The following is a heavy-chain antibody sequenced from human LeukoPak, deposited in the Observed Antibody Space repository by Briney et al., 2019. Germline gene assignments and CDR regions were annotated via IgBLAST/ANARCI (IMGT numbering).Heavy chain of an antibody. V-gene: IGHV4-59*01. CDR1: GGSFSDYY. Sequence: SETLSLTCGVYGGSFSDYYWSWIRQPPGKGLEWIGYIYYSGSTNYNPSLKSRVTISVHTSKNQFSLKLSSVTAADTAVYYCARLTGYSSESWFDPWGQGTLVTVSS. D-gene: IGHD3-9*01. CDR3: ARLTGYSSESWFDP. J-gene: IGHJ5*02. CDR2: IYYSGST.